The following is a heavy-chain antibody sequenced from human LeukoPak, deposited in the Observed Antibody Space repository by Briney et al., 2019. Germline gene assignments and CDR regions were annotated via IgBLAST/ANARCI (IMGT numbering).Heavy chain of an antibody. CDR1: GYTFTSYG. CDR3: GRDGGIVVVPAANNWFDP. V-gene: IGHV1-18*01. J-gene: IGHJ5*02. D-gene: IGHD2-2*01. Sequence: ASVKVSCKASGYTFTSYGISWVRQAPGPGHERMGWISAYNGNTNYAQKLQGRVTMTTDTSTSTAYMELRSLRSDDTAVYYCGRDGGIVVVPAANNWFDPWGQGTLVTVSS. CDR2: ISAYNGNT.